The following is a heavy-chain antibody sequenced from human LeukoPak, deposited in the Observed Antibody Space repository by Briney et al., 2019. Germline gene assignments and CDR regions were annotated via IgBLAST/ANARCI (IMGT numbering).Heavy chain of an antibody. CDR2: INPNSGGT. CDR1: GYTFTGYY. J-gene: IGHJ4*02. D-gene: IGHD3-10*01. Sequence: ASVKVSCKASGYTFTGYYMHWVRQAPGQGLEWMGRINPNSGGTNYAQKFQGRVTMTRDTSISTAYMELSGLRSDDTAVYYCAFIRSGSGSYYNLGYWGQGTLVTVSS. V-gene: IGHV1-2*06. CDR3: AFIRSGSGSYYNLGY.